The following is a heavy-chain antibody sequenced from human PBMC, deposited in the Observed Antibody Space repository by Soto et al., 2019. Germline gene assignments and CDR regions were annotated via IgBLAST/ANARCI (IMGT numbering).Heavy chain of an antibody. J-gene: IGHJ4*02. Sequence: HPGGSLRLSCAASGFTFSSYGMHWVRQAPGKGLEWVAVIWYDGSNKYYADSVKGRFTISRDNSKNTLYLQMNSLRAEDTAVYYCARDPHSAVTWKHHFDYWGQGTLVTVSS. D-gene: IGHD4-17*01. CDR1: GFTFSSYG. CDR2: IWYDGSNK. CDR3: ARDPHSAVTWKHHFDY. V-gene: IGHV3-33*01.